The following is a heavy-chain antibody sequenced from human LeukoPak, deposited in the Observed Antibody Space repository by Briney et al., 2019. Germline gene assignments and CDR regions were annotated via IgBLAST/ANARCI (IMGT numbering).Heavy chain of an antibody. CDR3: ARGGYSSGLEY. V-gene: IGHV6-1*01. CDR2: SYYGCRWYN. Sequence: SQALSLICAIAGGSVSSSSAAWSWSRQSPSRGLEWLGRSYYGCRWYNDYSVSGKSRITINPDTSKKQFSLNLNSVKPEDAALYYCARGGYSSGLEYWRQGTLLSVPS. J-gene: IGHJ4*02. D-gene: IGHD5-18*01. CDR1: GGSVSSSSAA.